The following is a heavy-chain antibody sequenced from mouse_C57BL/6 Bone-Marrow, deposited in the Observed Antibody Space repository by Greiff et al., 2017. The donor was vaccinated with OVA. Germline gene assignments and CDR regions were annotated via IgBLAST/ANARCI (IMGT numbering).Heavy chain of an antibody. D-gene: IGHD4-1*01. CDR2: IYPGDGDT. Sequence: VQLQQSGAELVKPGASVKISRKASGYAFSSYWMNWVKQRPGKGLEWIGQIYPGDGDTNYNGKFKGKATLTADKSSSTAYMQLSSLTSEDSAVYFCARAGTGTVPAWFAYWGQGTLVTVSA. V-gene: IGHV1-80*01. CDR3: ARAGTGTVPAWFAY. J-gene: IGHJ3*01. CDR1: GYAFSSYW.